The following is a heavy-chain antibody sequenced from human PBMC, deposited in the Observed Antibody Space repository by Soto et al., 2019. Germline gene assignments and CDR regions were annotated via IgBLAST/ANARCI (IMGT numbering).Heavy chain of an antibody. J-gene: IGHJ4*02. CDR2: ISSSSSYI. V-gene: IGHV3-11*05. D-gene: IGHD6-13*01. Sequence: QVQLVESGGGLVKPGGSLRLSCAASGFTFSDYYMSWIRQAPGKGLEWLSYISSSSSYIHYADSVKGRFTISRDNAKNSLYLQMNRLRAEDTAVYYCAREGPGSSSWFVDSWGQGTLFTVSS. CDR1: GFTFSDYY. CDR3: AREGPGSSSWFVDS.